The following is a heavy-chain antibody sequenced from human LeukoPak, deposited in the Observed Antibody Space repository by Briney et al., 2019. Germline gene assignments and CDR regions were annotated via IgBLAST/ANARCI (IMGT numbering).Heavy chain of an antibody. Sequence: PGGSLRLSCAASGFTFSSYAMSWVRQAPGKGLEWVSAISGSGGSTYYADSVKGRFTISRDNSKNTLYLQMNSLRAEDTAVYYCASVLRYFDLVWPTDGMDVWGQGTTVTVSS. CDR3: ASVLRYFDLVWPTDGMDV. V-gene: IGHV3-23*01. CDR2: ISGSGGST. J-gene: IGHJ6*02. D-gene: IGHD3-9*01. CDR1: GFTFSSYA.